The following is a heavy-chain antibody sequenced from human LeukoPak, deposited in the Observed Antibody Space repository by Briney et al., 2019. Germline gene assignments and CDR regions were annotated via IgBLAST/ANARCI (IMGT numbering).Heavy chain of an antibody. CDR2: IQYDGSNK. D-gene: IGHD3-3*01. J-gene: IGHJ4*02. CDR1: GFTFSSYA. Sequence: GGSLRLSCAASGFTFSSYAMHWVRQAPGKGLEWVAFIQYDGSNKYYADSVKGRFTISRDNSKNTLYLQMNSLRAEDTAVYYCAKAFYYAFDYWGQGTLVTVSS. CDR3: AKAFYYAFDY. V-gene: IGHV3-30*02.